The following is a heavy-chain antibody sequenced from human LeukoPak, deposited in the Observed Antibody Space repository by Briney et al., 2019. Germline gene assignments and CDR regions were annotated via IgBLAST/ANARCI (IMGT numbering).Heavy chain of an antibody. CDR1: GFTFSDYG. CDR2: IRYDGNNK. CDR3: ALDIVVVPV. D-gene: IGHD2-2*03. J-gene: IGHJ6*04. V-gene: IGHV3-30*02. Sequence: PGGSLRLSCAASGFTFSDYGMHWVRQAPGKGLQWVTFIRYDGNNKYYADSVKGRFTISRDNAKNTLYLQMNSLRAEDTAVYYCALDIVVVPVWGKGTTVTVSS.